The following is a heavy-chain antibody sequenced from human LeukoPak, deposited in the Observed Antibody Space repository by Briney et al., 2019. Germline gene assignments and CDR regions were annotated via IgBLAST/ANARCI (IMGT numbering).Heavy chain of an antibody. J-gene: IGHJ4*02. CDR3: VRGPSHRGFDY. D-gene: IGHD3-10*01. V-gene: IGHV4-34*01. Sequence: SETLSLTCAVYGGSFSGYYWSWIRQPPGKGLEWIGEINHSGSTNYNPSLKSRVTISVDTSKNQFSLKLSSVTAADTAVYYCVRGPSHRGFDYWGQGTLVTVSS. CDR1: GGSFSGYY. CDR2: INHSGST.